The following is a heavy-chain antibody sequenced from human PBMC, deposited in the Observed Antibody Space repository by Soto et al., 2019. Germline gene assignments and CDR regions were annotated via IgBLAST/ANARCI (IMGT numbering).Heavy chain of an antibody. CDR1: GGSISSSSYF. CDR3: ARPKTIGAAAGKGWFDP. J-gene: IGHJ5*02. CDR2: IYYSGST. D-gene: IGHD6-13*01. Sequence: SETLSLTCTVSGGSISSSSYFWGWIRQPPGKGLEWIGSIYYSGSTYYNPSLKSRVTVSVDTSKNQFSLKLSSVTAADTAVYYCARPKTIGAAAGKGWFDPWGQGPLVTVSS. V-gene: IGHV4-39*01.